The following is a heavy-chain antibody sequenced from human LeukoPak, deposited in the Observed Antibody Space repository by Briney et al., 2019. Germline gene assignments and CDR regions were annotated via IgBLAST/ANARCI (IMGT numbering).Heavy chain of an antibody. J-gene: IGHJ6*02. D-gene: IGHD1-26*01. Sequence: PGRSLRLSCAASGFTFDGYAMHWVRQAPGKGLEWVSDISWNSDNIGYADSVKGRFTISRDNAENSLYLQMNSLRVEDTALYYCAKDTRAYSGSSCMDVWGQGTTVTVSS. CDR1: GFTFDGYA. CDR3: AKDTRAYSGSSCMDV. V-gene: IGHV3-9*01. CDR2: ISWNSDNI.